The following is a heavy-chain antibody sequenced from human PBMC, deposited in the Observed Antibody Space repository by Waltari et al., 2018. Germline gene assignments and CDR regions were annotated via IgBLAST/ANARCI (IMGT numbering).Heavy chain of an antibody. J-gene: IGHJ6*02. Sequence: QVQLQQWGAGLLKPSETLSLTCAVYGGSFSGYYWSWIRQPPGKGLEWIGEINHSGSTNDNPSLKSRVTISVDTSKNQFSLKLSSVTAADTAVYYCASQSSGWYYYYYYGMDVWGQGTTVTVSS. CDR1: GGSFSGYY. CDR3: ASQSSGWYYYYYYGMDV. CDR2: INHSGST. D-gene: IGHD6-19*01. V-gene: IGHV4-34*01.